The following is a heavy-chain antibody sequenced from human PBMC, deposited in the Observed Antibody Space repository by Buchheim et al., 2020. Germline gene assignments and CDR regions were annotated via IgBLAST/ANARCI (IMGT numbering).Heavy chain of an antibody. V-gene: IGHV3-21*01. J-gene: IGHJ4*02. D-gene: IGHD4-17*01. Sequence: EVQLVESGGGLVRPGGSLRLSCAASGFTFSHYSMNWVRQAPGKGLEWVSSISSRSTSYIYYADSVKGRFTISRDNAKKSLYLEMNSLRAEDTAVYYCAREGLDYVGLSDYWGRGTL. CDR3: AREGLDYVGLSDY. CDR2: ISSRSTSYI. CDR1: GFTFSHYS.